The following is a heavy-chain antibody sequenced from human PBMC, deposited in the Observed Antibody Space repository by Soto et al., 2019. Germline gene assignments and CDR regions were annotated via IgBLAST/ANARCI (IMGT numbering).Heavy chain of an antibody. CDR1: GYTFTSYG. D-gene: IGHD3-9*01. V-gene: IGHV1-18*01. CDR3: ARVLVVVPQFDWLLYEFDY. CDR2: ISAYNDNT. Sequence: ASVKVSCKASGYTFTSYGISWVRQAPGQGLEWMGWISAYNDNTNYAQKLQGRVTMTTDTSTSTAYMELRSLRSDDTAVYYCARVLVVVPQFDWLLYEFDYWAQGTLDTVSS. J-gene: IGHJ4*02.